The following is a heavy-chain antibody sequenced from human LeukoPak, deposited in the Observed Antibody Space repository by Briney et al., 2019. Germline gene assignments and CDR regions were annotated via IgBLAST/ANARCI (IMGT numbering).Heavy chain of an antibody. V-gene: IGHV3-7*01. CDR1: GFPFSSYW. CDR2: IKQDGSKK. Sequence: GGSLRLSCVASGFPFSSYWMTWVRQAPGKGLEWVANIKQDGSKKSYVDSVKGRFTISRDNAKNSLYLQMNSLRAEDTAVYYCAGAGGSTYVYYFDYWGQGTLVTVSS. D-gene: IGHD5/OR15-5a*01. J-gene: IGHJ4*02. CDR3: AGAGGSTYVYYFDY.